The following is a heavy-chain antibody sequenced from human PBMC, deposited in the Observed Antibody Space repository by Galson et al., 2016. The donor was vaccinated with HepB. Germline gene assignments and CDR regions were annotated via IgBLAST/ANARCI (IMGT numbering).Heavy chain of an antibody. D-gene: IGHD3-10*01. CDR2: ISFDGSNK. V-gene: IGHV3-30-3*01. J-gene: IGHJ5*02. Sequence: SLRLSCAASGFTFSSYVMHWVRQAPGKGLEWVAVISFDGSNKYYADSVKGRFTISRDNFKNTLYLQMNSLRAEDTAVYYCARDQRGFSMVRGVINTWGQGTLVTVSS. CDR1: GFTFSSYV. CDR3: ARDQRGFSMVRGVINT.